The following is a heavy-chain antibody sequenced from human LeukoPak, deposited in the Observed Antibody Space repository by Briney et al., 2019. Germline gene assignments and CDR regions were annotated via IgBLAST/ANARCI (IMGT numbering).Heavy chain of an antibody. V-gene: IGHV3-33*06. Sequence: GGSLRLSCAASGFNFFTYGMHWVRQAPGKGLEWVAVIWYDGSNKYYADSVKGRFTISRDNSKSTLSLQMNSLRAEDTAVYYCAKTGYSSGWSPNWFDPWGQGTLVTVSS. CDR1: GFNFFTYG. CDR2: IWYDGSNK. CDR3: AKTGYSSGWSPNWFDP. J-gene: IGHJ5*02. D-gene: IGHD6-19*01.